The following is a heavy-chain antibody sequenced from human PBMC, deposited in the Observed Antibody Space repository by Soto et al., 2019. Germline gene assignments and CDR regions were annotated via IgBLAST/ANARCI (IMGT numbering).Heavy chain of an antibody. CDR1: GYTFGRFT. CDR2: IKPISDIT. CDR3: ARDPSTINKLIGVWFDP. D-gene: IGHD4-4*01. J-gene: IGHJ5*02. V-gene: IGHV1-69*13. Sequence: ASVKVSCKASGYTFGRFTINCVRQAPGQVLEWMGGIKPISDITNYAQRFQGRVTFTADASTSTVYLELSSLRSEDTAMYYCARDPSTINKLIGVWFDPWGQGTLVTVSS.